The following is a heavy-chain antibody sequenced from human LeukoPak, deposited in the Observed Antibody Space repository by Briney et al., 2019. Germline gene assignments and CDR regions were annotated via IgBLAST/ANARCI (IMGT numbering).Heavy chain of an antibody. CDR3: ARDLGLHYFDY. V-gene: IGHV1-2*02. CDR1: GYTFSGYY. CDR2: INPNNGGT. Sequence: ASVKVSCKASGYTFSGYYMHWARQAPGQGLEWMGWINPNNGGTNYAQKFQGRVTMTRDTSISTAYMELSRLRPDDTAVYYCARDLGLHYFDYWGQGTLVTVSS. D-gene: IGHD3-16*01. J-gene: IGHJ4*02.